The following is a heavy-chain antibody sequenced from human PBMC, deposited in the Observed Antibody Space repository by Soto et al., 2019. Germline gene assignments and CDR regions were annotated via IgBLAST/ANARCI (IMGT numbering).Heavy chain of an antibody. Sequence: ASVKVSCKASGYTFTGYYMHWVRQAPGQGLEWMGWINPNSGSTNYAQKFQGRVTMTTDTSTSTAYMELRSLRSDDAAVYYCARDPHDYGDCLNWFDPWGQGTLVTVSS. J-gene: IGHJ5*02. CDR1: GYTFTGYY. D-gene: IGHD4-17*01. CDR3: ARDPHDYGDCLNWFDP. V-gene: IGHV1-2*02. CDR2: INPNSGST.